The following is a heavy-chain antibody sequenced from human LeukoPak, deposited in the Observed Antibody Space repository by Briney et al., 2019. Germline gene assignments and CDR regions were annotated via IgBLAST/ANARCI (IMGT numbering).Heavy chain of an antibody. Sequence: GGSLRLSCAASGFTFSSYSMNWVRQAPGKGLEWVSSISSSSSYIYYADSVKGRFTISRDNAKNSLYLQMNSLRAEDTAIYYCVKDTYSGTHNPQFDYWGQGTLVTVSS. V-gene: IGHV3-21*04. J-gene: IGHJ4*02. D-gene: IGHD3-10*01. CDR1: GFTFSSYS. CDR3: VKDTYSGTHNPQFDY. CDR2: ISSSSSYI.